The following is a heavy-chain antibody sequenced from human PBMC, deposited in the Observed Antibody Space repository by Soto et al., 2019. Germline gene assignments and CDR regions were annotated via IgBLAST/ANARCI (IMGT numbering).Heavy chain of an antibody. D-gene: IGHD3-22*01. CDR1: GFTFSDYY. J-gene: IGHJ6*02. CDR2: ISSSGSTI. V-gene: IGHV3-11*01. Sequence: GGSLRLSCAASGFTFSDYYMSWIRQAPGKGLEWVSYISSSGSTIYYADSVKGRFTISRDNTKNSLYLQMNSLRPEDTAVYYCAREGHYDSSGYYYGMDVWGQGTTVTVSS. CDR3: AREGHYDSSGYYYGMDV.